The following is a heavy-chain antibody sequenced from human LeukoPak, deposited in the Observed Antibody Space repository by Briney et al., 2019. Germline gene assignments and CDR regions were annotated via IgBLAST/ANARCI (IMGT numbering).Heavy chain of an antibody. CDR1: GFTFSSYS. Sequence: PGGSLRLSCAASGFTFSSYSMNWVRQAPGKGLEWVSSISSSSSYIYYADSVKGRFTISRDNAKNSLYLQMNSLRAEGTAVYYCAREMATKSYYFDYWGQGTLVTVSS. D-gene: IGHD5-24*01. CDR2: ISSSSSYI. V-gene: IGHV3-21*01. J-gene: IGHJ4*02. CDR3: AREMATKSYYFDY.